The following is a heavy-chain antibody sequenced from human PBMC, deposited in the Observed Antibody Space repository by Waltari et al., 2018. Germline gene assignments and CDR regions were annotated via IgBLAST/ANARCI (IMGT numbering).Heavy chain of an antibody. CDR1: GFTLTDYA. CDR2: ILSNGATT. Sequence: EEQLLESGGALIQPGGSLRRSCAASGFTLTDYAMDWVRQVPGKGLEWVSAILSNGATTYYAASVKGRFTISRDNSKNTLYLQMNSLTAEDTAVYYCAKRTYGPFDSWGHGTLVTVSS. J-gene: IGHJ4*01. V-gene: IGHV3-23*01. D-gene: IGHD3-10*01. CDR3: AKRTYGPFDS.